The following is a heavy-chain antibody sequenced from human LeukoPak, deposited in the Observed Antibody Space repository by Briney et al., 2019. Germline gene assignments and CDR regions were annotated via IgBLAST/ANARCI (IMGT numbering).Heavy chain of an antibody. CDR2: IYYSGST. D-gene: IGHD3-22*01. V-gene: IGHV4-39*07. J-gene: IGHJ4*02. CDR1: GGSISSSSYY. Sequence: KPSETLSLTCTVSGGSISSSSYYWGWIRQPPGKGLEWIGSIYYSGSTYYNPSLKSRVTISVDTSKNQFSLKLSSVTAADTAVYYCAREGYYDSSGYPRFDYWGQGTLVTVSS. CDR3: AREGYYDSSGYPRFDY.